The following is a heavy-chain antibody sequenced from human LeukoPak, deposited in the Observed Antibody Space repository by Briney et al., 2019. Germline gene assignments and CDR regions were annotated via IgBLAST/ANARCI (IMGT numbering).Heavy chain of an antibody. CDR3: ARHTALPRGYYYVQGYFQH. J-gene: IGHJ1*01. CDR2: INHSGST. D-gene: IGHD3-22*01. V-gene: IGHV4-34*01. CDR1: GGSFSGYY. Sequence: PSETLSLTCAVYGGSFSGYYWSWIRQPPGKGLEWIGEINHSGSTNYNPSLKSRVTISVDTSKNQFSLRLSSVTAADTAVYYCARHTALPRGYYYVQGYFQHWGQGTLVTVSS.